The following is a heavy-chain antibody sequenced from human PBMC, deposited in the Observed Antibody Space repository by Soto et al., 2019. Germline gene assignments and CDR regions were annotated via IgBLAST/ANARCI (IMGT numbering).Heavy chain of an antibody. V-gene: IGHV3-48*02. D-gene: IGHD6-19*01. Sequence: EVQLVESGGDLVQRGGSLRLSCAASGFTFNIYSMNWVRQAPGKGLEWFSYITSDTQTIKYADSVKGRFTISRDNAKNSGYLQMNSLRDEDTAVYYCARSVEGHFDYWGQGTVVTGSS. CDR3: ARSVEGHFDY. CDR2: ITSDTQTI. CDR1: GFTFNIYS. J-gene: IGHJ4*02.